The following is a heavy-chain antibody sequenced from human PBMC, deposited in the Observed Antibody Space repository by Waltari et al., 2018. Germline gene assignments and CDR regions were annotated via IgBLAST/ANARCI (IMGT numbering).Heavy chain of an antibody. Sequence: QVQLQQWGAGLLKPSETLSLTCAVYGGSFRGYYWRRIRQPPGNGLEGIGEINHSGSTNYNPSLKSRVTISVDTSKNQFSLKLSSVTAADTAVYYCARGGAAAGYPSTQYWYFDLWGRGTLVTVSS. CDR3: ARGGAAAGYPSTQYWYFDL. V-gene: IGHV4-34*01. D-gene: IGHD6-13*01. CDR1: GGSFRGYY. J-gene: IGHJ2*01. CDR2: INHSGST.